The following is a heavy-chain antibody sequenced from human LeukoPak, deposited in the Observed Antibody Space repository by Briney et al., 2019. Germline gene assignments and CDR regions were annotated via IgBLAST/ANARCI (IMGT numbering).Heavy chain of an antibody. CDR2: IHDSVNT. D-gene: IGHD3-3*01. CDR1: GGSISSYY. V-gene: IGHV4-59*01. J-gene: IGHJ4*02. Sequence: PSETLSLTCTVSGGSISSYYWTWIRQSPGTGLEWIGYIHDSVNTDYNPSLKSRVTISVDTSNKQFSLKLNSETAADTAVYYCARGRITIFGVVTPHFDYWGQGTLVTVSS. CDR3: ARGRITIFGVVTPHFDY.